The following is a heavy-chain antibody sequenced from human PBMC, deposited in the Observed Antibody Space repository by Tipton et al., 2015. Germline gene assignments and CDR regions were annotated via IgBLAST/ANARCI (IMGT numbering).Heavy chain of an antibody. V-gene: IGHV4-61*01. Sequence: TLSLTCTVSGGSVSSPSYYWSWVRQPPGKGLEWIGHIFYTGITNFNPSLKSRVTMSVDTSKNQFSLRLSSVTAADTAVYYCAIHECYGGVYSGMDVWGQGTTVTVSS. CDR3: AIHECYGGVYSGMDV. J-gene: IGHJ6*02. CDR1: GGSVSSPSYY. CDR2: IFYTGIT. D-gene: IGHD2-8*02.